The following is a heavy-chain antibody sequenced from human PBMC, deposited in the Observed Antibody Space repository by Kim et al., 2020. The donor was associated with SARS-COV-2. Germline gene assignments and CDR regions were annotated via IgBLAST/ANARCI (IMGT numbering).Heavy chain of an antibody. CDR3: ARTMVRRPYYFDY. CDR2: IYYSGST. J-gene: IGHJ4*02. D-gene: IGHD3-10*01. Sequence: SETLSLTCTVSGGSISSSSYYWGWIRQPPGKGLEWIGSIYYSGSTYYNPSLKSRVTISVDTSKNQFSLKLSSVTAADTAVYYCARTMVRRPYYFDYWGQGTLVTVSS. CDR1: GGSISSSSYY. V-gene: IGHV4-39*07.